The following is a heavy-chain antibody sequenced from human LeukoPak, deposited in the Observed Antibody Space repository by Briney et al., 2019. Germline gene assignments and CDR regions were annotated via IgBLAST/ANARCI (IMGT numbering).Heavy chain of an antibody. CDR1: GYTLTSHD. CDR3: ARGTNSYYYDSSGYYGY. Sequence: ASVKVSCKASGYTLTSHDINWVRQATGQGLEWMGWMNPNSGDTGYAQKFQGRVTMTRDTSVSTAYMELSSLTSEDTAVYYCARGTNSYYYDSSGYYGYWGQGTLVTVSS. CDR2: MNPNSGDT. V-gene: IGHV1-8*01. J-gene: IGHJ4*02. D-gene: IGHD3-22*01.